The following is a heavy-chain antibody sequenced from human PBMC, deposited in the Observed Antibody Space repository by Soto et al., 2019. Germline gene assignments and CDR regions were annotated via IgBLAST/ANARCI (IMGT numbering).Heavy chain of an antibody. CDR2: IIPIFGTA. D-gene: IGHD3-22*01. V-gene: IGHV1-69*13. Sequence: SVKVSCKASGGTFSSYAISWLRQAPGQGLEWMGGIIPIFGTANYAQKFQGRVTITADESTSTAYMELSSLRSEDTAVYYCARDVGYYYDSSGYYSGYFDYWGQGTLVTVSS. CDR3: ARDVGYYYDSSGYYSGYFDY. J-gene: IGHJ4*02. CDR1: GGTFSSYA.